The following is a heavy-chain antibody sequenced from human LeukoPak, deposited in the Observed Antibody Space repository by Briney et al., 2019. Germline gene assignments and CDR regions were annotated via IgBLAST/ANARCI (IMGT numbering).Heavy chain of an antibody. V-gene: IGHV5-51*01. Sequence: AESLKISCKGSGYSISSYWIGWVRQKAGKGLVCMGVIFIGDSDTRYSPSFQGQVTISADKSISTAYLQWSSLKASDTAMYYCARLPYCGGDCYPNWFDPWGQGTLVTVSS. CDR1: GYSISSYW. CDR2: IFIGDSDT. J-gene: IGHJ5*02. D-gene: IGHD2-21*02. CDR3: ARLPYCGGDCYPNWFDP.